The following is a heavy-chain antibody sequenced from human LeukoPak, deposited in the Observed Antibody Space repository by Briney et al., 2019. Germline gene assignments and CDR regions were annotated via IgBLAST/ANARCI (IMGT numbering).Heavy chain of an antibody. Sequence: PSGTLSLTCAVSGGSISSSNWWSWVRQPPGKGLEWIGEIYHSGSTNYNPSLKSRVTISVDKSKNQYSLKLSSVTAADTAVYYCARRIDYGDYLFDYWGQGTLVTVSS. J-gene: IGHJ4*02. D-gene: IGHD4-17*01. CDR1: GGSISSSNW. CDR3: ARRIDYGDYLFDY. V-gene: IGHV4-4*02. CDR2: IYHSGST.